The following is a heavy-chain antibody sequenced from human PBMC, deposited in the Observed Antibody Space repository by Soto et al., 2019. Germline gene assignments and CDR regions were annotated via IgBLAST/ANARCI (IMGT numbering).Heavy chain of an antibody. CDR1: GGSISISSYY. D-gene: IGHD3-3*02. CDR3: ASPKIAFYNWFDP. Sequence: PSETLSLTCTVSGGSISISSYYWGGIRHPPGKGLEWIGSIYYSGSTYYNPSLKSRVTISVDTSKNQFSLKLSSVTAADTAVYYCASPKIAFYNWFDPWGQGTLVTVSS. V-gene: IGHV4-39*01. CDR2: IYYSGST. J-gene: IGHJ5*02.